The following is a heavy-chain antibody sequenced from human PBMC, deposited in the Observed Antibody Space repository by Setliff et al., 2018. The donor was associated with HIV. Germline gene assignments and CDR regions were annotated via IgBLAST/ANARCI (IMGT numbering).Heavy chain of an antibody. CDR2: ISWDGGST. CDR1: GFTFDDYA. J-gene: IGHJ4*02. Sequence: PGGSLRLSCAASGFTFDDYAMHWVRQVPGKGLEWVSLISWDGGSTYYSDSVEGRFTIPRDNSKNTLYLQMNSLRIEDTAVYYCARAASFCSGGNCYSGDYFDNWGQGTQVTVSS. V-gene: IGHV3-43*01. CDR3: ARAASFCSGGNCYSGDYFDN. D-gene: IGHD2-15*01.